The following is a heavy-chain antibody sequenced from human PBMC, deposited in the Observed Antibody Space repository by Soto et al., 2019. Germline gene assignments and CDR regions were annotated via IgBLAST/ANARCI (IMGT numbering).Heavy chain of an antibody. V-gene: IGHV6-1*01. CDR2: TYYRSKWYN. CDR1: GDSVSSNSAA. CDR3: AREDTMVRGVLYYYYGMDV. D-gene: IGHD3-10*01. J-gene: IGHJ6*02. Sequence: QSLSDTCTISGDSVSSNSAAWNWIMQSPSRGLEWLGRTYYRSKWYNDYAVSVKSRITINPDTSKNQFSLQLNSVTPEDTAVYYCAREDTMVRGVLYYYYGMDVWGQGTTVTVSS.